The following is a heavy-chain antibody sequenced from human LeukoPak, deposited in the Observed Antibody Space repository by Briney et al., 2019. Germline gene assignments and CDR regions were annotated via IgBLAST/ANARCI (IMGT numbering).Heavy chain of an antibody. CDR2: VYYGRSP. D-gene: IGHD6-25*01. J-gene: IGHJ4*02. Sequence: PSETLSLTCTVSGGSINSYYWAWIRQPPGKGLEWIGSVYYGRSPYFNPSLESRATISVDTSKNHFSLKMSSVTAADTAVYYCARSSGTGTFSYWGQGTLVTVSS. CDR3: ARSSGTGTFSY. V-gene: IGHV4-39*02. CDR1: GGSINSYY.